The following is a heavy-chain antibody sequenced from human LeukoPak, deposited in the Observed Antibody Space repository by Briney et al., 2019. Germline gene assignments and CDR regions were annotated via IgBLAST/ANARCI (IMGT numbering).Heavy chain of an antibody. CDR1: GGSTSNYY. CDR2: IYYSGNT. D-gene: IGHD2-15*01. V-gene: IGHV4-59*01. CDR3: ARGRRSSGRHDAFDI. J-gene: IGHJ3*02. Sequence: SETLSLTCTVFGGSTSNYYWSWIRQPPGKGLEWIAYIYYSGNTNYNPSLKSRVTMSVDTSKNHFSLKLSSMTTADTAVYYCARGRRSSGRHDAFDIWGQGTMVTVSS.